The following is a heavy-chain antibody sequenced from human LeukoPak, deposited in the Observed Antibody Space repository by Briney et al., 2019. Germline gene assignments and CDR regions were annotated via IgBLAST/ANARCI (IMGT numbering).Heavy chain of an antibody. V-gene: IGHV3-7*01. CDR1: GFTFSSYW. D-gene: IGHD4-23*01. CDR3: AREMTRVVGKNFDS. Sequence: PGGSLRLSCAASGFTFSSYWMSWVRQAPGKGLEWVANIKQDGSEKYYVDSVKGRFTISRDNSKNTLYLQMNSLRVEDTALYFCAREMTRVVGKNFDSWGQGTLVSVSS. J-gene: IGHJ4*02. CDR2: IKQDGSEK.